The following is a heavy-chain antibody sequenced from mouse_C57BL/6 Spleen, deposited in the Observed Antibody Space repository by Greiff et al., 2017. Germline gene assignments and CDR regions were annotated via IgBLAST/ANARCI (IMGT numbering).Heavy chain of an antibody. V-gene: IGHV1-69*01. Sequence: QVQLQQPGAELVMPGASVKLSCKASGYTFTSFWMHWVKQRPGQGLEWIGEIDPSDSYTNYNQKFKGKSTLTVDKSSSTAYMRLSSLTSEDSAVYYCARSYYGTWYFDVWGTGTTVTVSS. CDR2: IDPSDSYT. D-gene: IGHD1-1*01. J-gene: IGHJ1*03. CDR3: ARSYYGTWYFDV. CDR1: GYTFTSFW.